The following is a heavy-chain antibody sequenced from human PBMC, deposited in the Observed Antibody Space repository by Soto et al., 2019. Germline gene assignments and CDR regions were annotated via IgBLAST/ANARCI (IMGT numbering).Heavy chain of an antibody. CDR1: GGSISSGGYY. CDR3: ARVNYDRSS. Sequence: QVQLQESGPGLVKPSQTLSLTCTVSGGSISSGGYYWSWIRQHPGKGLEWIGYIYYSGSTYYNPSRKHRGTISVDPSKNQFSLRLSCVTAADTAVDYCARVNYDRSSWGQGTLVPVSS. CDR2: IYYSGST. D-gene: IGHD3-22*01. J-gene: IGHJ1*01. V-gene: IGHV4-31*03.